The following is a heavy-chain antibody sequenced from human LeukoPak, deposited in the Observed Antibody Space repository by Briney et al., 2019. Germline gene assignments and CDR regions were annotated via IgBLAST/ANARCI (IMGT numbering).Heavy chain of an antibody. V-gene: IGHV3-48*03. D-gene: IGHD5-18*01. CDR3: ARDLVQLWSKDY. CDR2: ISSSGRNI. J-gene: IGHJ4*02. CDR1: GFTFSNYE. Sequence: GGTLRLSCAASGFTFSNYELNWVRQAPGKGLEWVSYISSSGRNIYYADSVNGRFTISRDNAKNSLYLQMNSLRAEDTAVYYCARDLVQLWSKDYWGQGTLVTVSS.